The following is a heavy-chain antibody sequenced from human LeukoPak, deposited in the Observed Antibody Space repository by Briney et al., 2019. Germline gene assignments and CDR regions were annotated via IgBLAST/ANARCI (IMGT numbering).Heavy chain of an antibody. CDR1: GGSISSYY. CDR2: IYYSGST. D-gene: IGHD3-10*01. J-gene: IGHJ3*02. V-gene: IGHV4-59*01. Sequence: SETLSLTCTVSGGSISSYYWSWIRQPPGKGLEWIGYIYYSGSTNYNPSLKSRVTISVDTSKNQFSLKLSSVTAAATAVYYCARAMKQFRDDAFDIWGQGTMVTVSS. CDR3: ARAMKQFRDDAFDI.